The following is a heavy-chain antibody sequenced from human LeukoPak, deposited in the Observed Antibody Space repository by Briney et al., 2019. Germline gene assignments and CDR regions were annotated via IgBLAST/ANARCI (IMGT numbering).Heavy chain of an antibody. Sequence: ASVKVSCKASGYTFTSYGISWVRQAPGQGLEWMGWISAYNGNTNYAQKLQGRVTMTTDTSTSTAYMELRSLRSDDTAVYYCARVGFGLSADIVAMIAFDYWGQGTLVTVSS. CDR3: ARVGFGLSADIVAMIAFDY. V-gene: IGHV1-18*01. J-gene: IGHJ4*02. CDR2: ISAYNGNT. CDR1: GYTFTSYG. D-gene: IGHD5-12*01.